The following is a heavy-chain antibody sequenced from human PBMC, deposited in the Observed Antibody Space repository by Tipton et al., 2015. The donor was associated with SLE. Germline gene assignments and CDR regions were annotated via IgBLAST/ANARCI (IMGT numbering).Heavy chain of an antibody. D-gene: IGHD3-22*01. CDR2: IYYSGST. CDR3: ARGGPDSSGDDY. J-gene: IGHJ4*02. V-gene: IGHV4-59*11. Sequence: TLSLTCTVSGGSISSHYWSWIRQPPGKGLEWIGYIYYSGSTTYNPSLKSRVTISVDTSKNQFSLKLSSVTAADTAVYYCARGGPDSSGDDYWGQGTLVTVSS. CDR1: GGSISSHY.